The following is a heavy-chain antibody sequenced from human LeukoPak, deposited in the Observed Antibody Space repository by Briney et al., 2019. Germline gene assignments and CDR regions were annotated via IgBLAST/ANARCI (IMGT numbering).Heavy chain of an antibody. CDR2: ISYDGPNK. CDR3: AKGLARFGYGALLDF. Sequence: GGSLGLSCAGSGFSFSSYGMHWVRQAPGKGLEWVAVISYDGPNKYYADSVKGRFTISRDNSKNTQYLQMNSLRAEDTAVYYCAKGLARFGYGALLDFWGQGTLVTVSS. CDR1: GFSFSSYG. J-gene: IGHJ4*02. D-gene: IGHD4/OR15-4a*01. V-gene: IGHV3-30*18.